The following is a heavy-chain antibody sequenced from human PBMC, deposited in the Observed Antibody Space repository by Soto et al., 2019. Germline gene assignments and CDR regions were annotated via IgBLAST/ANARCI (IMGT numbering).Heavy chain of an antibody. J-gene: IGHJ4*02. CDR1: GDSLSGSTYY. V-gene: IGHV4-39*02. Sequence: QLQLQESGPGLVKPSETLSLTCTVSGDSLSGSTYYWGWIRQPPGKGLEWIGSIFYSGSTYYTPSLKSRVTISVDTSKNHFSLRLSAVTAADTAVYFCARRRVDSSSSFYFDYWGQGTLVTVSS. D-gene: IGHD6-6*01. CDR3: ARRRVDSSSSFYFDY. CDR2: IFYSGST.